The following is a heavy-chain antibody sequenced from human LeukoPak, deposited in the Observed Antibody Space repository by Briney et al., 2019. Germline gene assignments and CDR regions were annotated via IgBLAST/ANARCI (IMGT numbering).Heavy chain of an antibody. J-gene: IGHJ4*02. V-gene: IGHV1-8*01. CDR2: MNPNSGDT. CDR1: GYTFTSYE. CDR3: ARGLGSYDSSDLTWLMIPF. Sequence: GASVTVSCMASGYTFTSYEINWVRQATGQGLEWMGWMNPNSGDTAYAQKFQDRVTMTRSTSISTAYMELSSLRSEDTAVYYCARGLGSYDSSDLTWLMIPFWGEGTLVTVYS. D-gene: IGHD3-22*01.